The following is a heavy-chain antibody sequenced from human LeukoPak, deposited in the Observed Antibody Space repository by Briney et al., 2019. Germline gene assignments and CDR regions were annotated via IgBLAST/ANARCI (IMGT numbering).Heavy chain of an antibody. CDR1: GYTFSTYY. Sequence: ASVKVSCKTSGYTFSTYYMHWVRQAPGQGLEWLGIIHPTDGSTSCTQKIQGRVTMTRDTATGTVYLELSSLRSEDTAVYWCARANGGGLDYWGQETLITVSS. CDR2: IHPTDGST. V-gene: IGHV1-46*01. CDR3: ARANGGGLDY. J-gene: IGHJ4*02. D-gene: IGHD3-10*01.